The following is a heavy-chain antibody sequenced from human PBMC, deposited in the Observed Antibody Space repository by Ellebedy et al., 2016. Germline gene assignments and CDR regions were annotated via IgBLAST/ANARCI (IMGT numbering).Heavy chain of an antibody. V-gene: IGHV3-30*18. D-gene: IGHD2-2*01. J-gene: IGHJ4*02. Sequence: GESLKISCAASGFTFSSYGMHWVRQAPGKGLEWVAVISYDGSNKYYADSVKGRFTISRDNSKNTLYLQMNSLRAEDTAVYYCAKDLPVVADYWGQGTLVTVSS. CDR3: AKDLPVVADY. CDR1: GFTFSSYG. CDR2: ISYDGSNK.